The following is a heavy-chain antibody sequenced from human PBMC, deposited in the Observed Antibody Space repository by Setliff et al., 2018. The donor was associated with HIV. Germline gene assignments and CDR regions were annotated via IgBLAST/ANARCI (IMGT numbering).Heavy chain of an antibody. Sequence: GGSLRLSCAASGFTFSNYWMSWVRQAPGKGLEWVANIKQDGSEKYYVDSVKGRFTISRDNAKNSLYLQMNSLRAEDTAVYYCARDTTYYYGSGSHHWGQGTLVTVSS. V-gene: IGHV3-7*01. CDR1: GFTFSNYW. CDR3: ARDTTYYYGSGSHH. CDR2: IKQDGSEK. D-gene: IGHD3-10*01. J-gene: IGHJ4*02.